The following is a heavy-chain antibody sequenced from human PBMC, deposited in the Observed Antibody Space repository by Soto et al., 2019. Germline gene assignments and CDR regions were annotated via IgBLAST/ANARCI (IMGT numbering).Heavy chain of an antibody. CDR1: AFTFTTFG. J-gene: IGHJ4*02. CDR2: IDSNGGYT. Sequence: GGSLRLSCAPSAFTFTTFGMIWVRQAPGKGLEWVSAIDSNGGYTYYADSVKVRLTISRDNSQNTLYLQLNTLRVEDTALYHCAKRQTGDGFAVDFWGRGTLVTVSS. D-gene: IGHD7-27*01. CDR3: AKRQTGDGFAVDF. V-gene: IGHV3-23*05.